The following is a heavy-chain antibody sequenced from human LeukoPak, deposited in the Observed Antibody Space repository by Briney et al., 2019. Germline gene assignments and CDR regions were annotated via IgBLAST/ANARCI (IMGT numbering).Heavy chain of an antibody. CDR1: GFTFSSYE. J-gene: IGHJ4*02. Sequence: GGSLRLSCAASGFTFSSYEMNWVRQAPGKGLEWVSYISSSSSNIYYADSVKGRFTISRDNAKNSLYLQMNSLRAEDTAVYYCARDSAGPKFDYWGQGTLVTVSS. V-gene: IGHV3-48*03. CDR3: ARDSAGPKFDY. D-gene: IGHD6-13*01. CDR2: ISSSSSNI.